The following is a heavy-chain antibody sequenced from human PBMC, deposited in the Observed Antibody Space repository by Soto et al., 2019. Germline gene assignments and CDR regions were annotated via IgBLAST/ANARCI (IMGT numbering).Heavy chain of an antibody. D-gene: IGHD1-26*01. J-gene: IGHJ6*02. Sequence: QITLKESGPTLVKPTQTLTLTCTFSGFSLSTSGVGVGWIRQPPGKALEWVALIYWDDDKRYSPSLKSRLTTTRDTSKNQVVLTMTNMDPVDTATYYCAHRLLSGSYPPYHYYGMDVWGQGLTVTVSS. CDR3: AHRLLSGSYPPYHYYGMDV. CDR2: IYWDDDK. CDR1: GFSLSTSGVG. V-gene: IGHV2-5*02.